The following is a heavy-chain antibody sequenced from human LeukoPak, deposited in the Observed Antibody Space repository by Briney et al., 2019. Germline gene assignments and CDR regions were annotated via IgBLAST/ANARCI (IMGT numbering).Heavy chain of an antibody. CDR3: AKDGEGYCSSTSCFYDAFDI. Sequence: PGGSLRLSCAASGFTFSSYAMSWVRQAPGKGLEWVSAISGSGGSTYCADSVKGRFTISRDNSKNTLYLQMNSLRAEDTAVYYCAKDGEGYCSSTSCFYDAFDIWGQGTMVTVSS. J-gene: IGHJ3*02. D-gene: IGHD2-2*01. V-gene: IGHV3-23*01. CDR2: ISGSGGST. CDR1: GFTFSSYA.